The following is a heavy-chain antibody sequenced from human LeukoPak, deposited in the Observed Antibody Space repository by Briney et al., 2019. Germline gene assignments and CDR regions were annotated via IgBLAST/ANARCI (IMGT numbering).Heavy chain of an antibody. CDR2: FDPEDSET. CDR1: GYTLTELS. V-gene: IGHV1-24*01. D-gene: IGHD3-3*01. Sequence: ASVKVSCKVSGYTLTELSMHWVRQAPRTGLERMGGFDPEDSETIYAQKFQGRVTMTEDTSTDTDYMELSSLRSEDTAVYYCATYATYYDFWSGTAHFDYWGQGTLVTVSS. CDR3: ATYATYYDFWSGTAHFDY. J-gene: IGHJ4*02.